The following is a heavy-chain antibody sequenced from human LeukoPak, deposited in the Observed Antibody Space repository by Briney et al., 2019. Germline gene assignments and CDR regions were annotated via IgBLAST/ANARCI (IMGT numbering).Heavy chain of an antibody. CDR2: IYTSGST. D-gene: IGHD3-9*01. V-gene: IGHV4-4*07. J-gene: IGHJ6*03. Sequence: SETLSLTCTVSGGSISSYYWSWIRQPAGKGLEWIGRIYTSGSTNYNPSLKSRVTMSVDTSKNQFSLKLSSVTAADTAVYYCARDRGYDILTGYYKDIYYYYYMDVWGKGTTVTVYS. CDR1: GGSISSYY. CDR3: ARDRGYDILTGYYKDIYYYYYMDV.